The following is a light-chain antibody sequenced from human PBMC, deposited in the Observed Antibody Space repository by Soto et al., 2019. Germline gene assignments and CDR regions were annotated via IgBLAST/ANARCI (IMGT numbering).Light chain of an antibody. V-gene: IGKV3-20*01. J-gene: IGKJ4*01. Sequence: EIVLTQSPGTLSLSPGERATLSCRASQSVSSSYLAWYQQKPGQAPRLLIHGASSRATGIPHGFSGSRSGTHFTLTVSRGEAEDVEVYYCERYGSSPLTFGGGTKAEIK. CDR2: GAS. CDR3: ERYGSSPLT. CDR1: QSVSSSY.